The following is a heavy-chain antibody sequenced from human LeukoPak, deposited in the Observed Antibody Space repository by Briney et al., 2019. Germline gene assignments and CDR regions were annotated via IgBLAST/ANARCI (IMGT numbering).Heavy chain of an antibody. Sequence: ASVKVSCKASGYTFTSYDVNWVRQATGQGLEWMGWMNPNSGNTGYARKFQGRVTITRNTSVTTAFMELSSLTSEDTAVYYCARDIAGTTLGGWFDPWGQGTLITVSS. J-gene: IGHJ5*02. CDR3: ARDIAGTTLGGWFDP. V-gene: IGHV1-8*03. D-gene: IGHD1-1*01. CDR2: MNPNSGNT. CDR1: GYTFTSYD.